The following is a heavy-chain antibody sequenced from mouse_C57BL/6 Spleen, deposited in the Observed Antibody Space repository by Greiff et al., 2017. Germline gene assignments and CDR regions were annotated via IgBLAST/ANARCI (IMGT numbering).Heavy chain of an antibody. Sequence: VQLQQSGPELVKPGASVKISCKASGYSFTSYYIHWVKQRPGQGLEWIGWIYPGSGNTKYNEKFKGKATLTADTSSSTAYMQLSSLTSEDSAVYYCARSAPTRGAMDYWGQGTSVTVSS. J-gene: IGHJ4*01. CDR3: ARSAPTRGAMDY. D-gene: IGHD3-1*01. V-gene: IGHV1-66*01. CDR2: IYPGSGNT. CDR1: GYSFTSYY.